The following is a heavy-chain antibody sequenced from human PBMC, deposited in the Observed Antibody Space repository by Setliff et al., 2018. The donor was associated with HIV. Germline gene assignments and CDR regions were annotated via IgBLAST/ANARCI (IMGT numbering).Heavy chain of an antibody. V-gene: IGHV3-23*01. D-gene: IGHD3-9*01. J-gene: IGHJ4*02. CDR3: AREGYNVLRYFNWLSAEWLDY. Sequence: PGGSLRLSCAASGFTFSNHAMSWVRQAPGKGLEWVATVSGSGDDTFYADSVKGRFTISKDTSKNTVFLQMNSLRAEDTALYYCAREGYNVLRYFNWLSAEWLDYWGPGTLVTVSS. CDR2: VSGSGDDT. CDR1: GFTFSNHA.